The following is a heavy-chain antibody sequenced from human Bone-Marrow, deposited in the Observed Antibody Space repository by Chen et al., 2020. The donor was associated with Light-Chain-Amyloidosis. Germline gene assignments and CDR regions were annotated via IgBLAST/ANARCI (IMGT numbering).Heavy chain of an antibody. V-gene: IGHV3-30*01. Sequence: QVQLVESGGGVVQPGRSLRLSCAASGFTFRNYATHWVRQAPGKGLEWVALISHDGSDKYYADSVRGRFTISRDNSKNTLYLQMNSLRREDTAVYYCARDQGSGYYGGGYFHHWGQGTLVTVSS. CDR3: ARDQGSGYYGGGYFHH. J-gene: IGHJ1*01. CDR1: GFTFRNYA. D-gene: IGHD3-22*01. CDR2: ISHDGSDK.